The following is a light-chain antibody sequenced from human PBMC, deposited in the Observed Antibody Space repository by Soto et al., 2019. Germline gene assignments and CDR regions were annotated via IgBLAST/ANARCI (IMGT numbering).Light chain of an antibody. V-gene: IGKV3-20*01. J-gene: IGKJ4*01. Sequence: EIVLTQSPGTLSLSPGERATLSCRASQSVTSSFLAWYQQKPGQAPRLLIYGASSRATGMPDRFSGSGSGTDFPLTISTLESEDFAVYYCQQYDSSPLTFGGGTKVEIK. CDR3: QQYDSSPLT. CDR2: GAS. CDR1: QSVTSSF.